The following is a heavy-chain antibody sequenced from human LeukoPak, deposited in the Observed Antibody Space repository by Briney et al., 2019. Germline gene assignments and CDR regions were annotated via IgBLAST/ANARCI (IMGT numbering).Heavy chain of an antibody. J-gene: IGHJ4*02. CDR1: GFTVSSNY. V-gene: IGHV3-66*01. CDR3: LGIVVVPAATVGY. Sequence: GGSLRLSCAASGFTVSSNYMSWVRQAPGKGLEWVSVIYSGGSTYYADSVKGRFTISRDNSKNTLYLQMNSLRAEDTAVYYCLGIVVVPAATVGYWGQGTLVTVSS. CDR2: IYSGGST. D-gene: IGHD2-2*01.